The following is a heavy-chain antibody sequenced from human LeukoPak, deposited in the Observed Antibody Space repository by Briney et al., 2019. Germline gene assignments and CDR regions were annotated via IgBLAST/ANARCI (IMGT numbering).Heavy chain of an antibody. D-gene: IGHD3-10*01. CDR3: ARDKAPWSGEYPENWFAP. V-gene: IGHV4-4*07. CDR1: GGSISSYY. CDR2: IYTSGST. J-gene: IGHJ5*02. Sequence: SETLSLTCTVSGGSISSYYWSWIRQPAGKGLEWIGRIYTSGSTNYNPSLKSRVTMSVDTSKNQFSLKLSSVTAADTAVYYCARDKAPWSGEYPENWFAPWGKGTLVTVSS.